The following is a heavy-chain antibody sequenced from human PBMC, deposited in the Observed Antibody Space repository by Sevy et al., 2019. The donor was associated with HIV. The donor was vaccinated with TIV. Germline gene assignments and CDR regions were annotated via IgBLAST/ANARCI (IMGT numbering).Heavy chain of an antibody. Sequence: SETLSLTCTVSGGSINNYFWSWIRLPPAKGLEWIGYVYYSGSTNHNPSLKSRVTISVDTSKNQLSLKLSSVTAADTAVYYYARESIGAVGDFDYWGQGTLVTVSS. D-gene: IGHD6-13*01. CDR3: ARESIGAVGDFDY. J-gene: IGHJ4*02. CDR2: VYYSGST. V-gene: IGHV4-59*01. CDR1: GGSINNYF.